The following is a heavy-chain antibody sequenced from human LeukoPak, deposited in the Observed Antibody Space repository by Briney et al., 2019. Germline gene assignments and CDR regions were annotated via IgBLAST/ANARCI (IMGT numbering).Heavy chain of an antibody. CDR3: VKEDAGAGHYFDY. D-gene: IGHD6-19*01. CDR1: GFTFRASA. CDR2: ISSNGGST. Sequence: GGSLRLSCSASGFTFRASAMHWVRQAPGKGLEYVSAISSNGGSTYYADSLKGRFTISRDNSKNTLYLQMTSLRAEDTAVYYCVKEDAGAGHYFDYWGQGTLVTVSS. V-gene: IGHV3-64D*09. J-gene: IGHJ4*02.